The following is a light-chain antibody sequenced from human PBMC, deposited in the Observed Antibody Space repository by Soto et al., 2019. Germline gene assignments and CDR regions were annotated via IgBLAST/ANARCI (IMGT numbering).Light chain of an antibody. Sequence: EIVMTQSPATLSVSPGERATLSCRASQSVSSNLAWYQQKPGQAPRLLIYGASSRATGIPVRFSGSGSGTEFTLTISSLQSEDFALYYCQQSNNWPLTFGQGTRLEI. CDR3: QQSNNWPLT. CDR1: QSVSSN. J-gene: IGKJ5*01. CDR2: GAS. V-gene: IGKV3-15*01.